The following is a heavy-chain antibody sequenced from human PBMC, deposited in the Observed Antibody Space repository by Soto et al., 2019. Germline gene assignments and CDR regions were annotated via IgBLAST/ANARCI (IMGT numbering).Heavy chain of an antibody. V-gene: IGHV4-34*01. J-gene: IGHJ6*02. D-gene: IGHD2-2*02. CDR1: GGSFSGYY. CDR3: ARGLGYCSSTSCYTSYNYYGMDV. CDR2: INHSGST. Sequence: QVQLQQWGAGLLKPSETLSLTCAVYGGSFSGYYWSWIRQPPGKGLEWIGEINHSGSTNYNPSLKSRVTISVDTSKNQFSLKLSSVTAADTAVYYCARGLGYCSSTSCYTSYNYYGMDVWGQGTTVTVSS.